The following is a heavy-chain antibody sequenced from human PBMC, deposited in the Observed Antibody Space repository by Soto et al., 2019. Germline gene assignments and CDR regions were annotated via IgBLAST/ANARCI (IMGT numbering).Heavy chain of an antibody. J-gene: IGHJ4*02. V-gene: IGHV1-18*01. CDR3: ARVAYTIGWSSFGVFDS. CDR1: GDTFTSYG. Sequence: GASVKSCCKASGDTFTSYGISWVRQAPGQGFEGMGWISTHIGNTNYAHKQEGRVAMTIDTCTTTEYMELRTVRTGDTAAYYCARVAYTIGWSSFGVFDSWGQGPLVPTSS. D-gene: IGHD6-19*01. CDR2: ISTHIGNT.